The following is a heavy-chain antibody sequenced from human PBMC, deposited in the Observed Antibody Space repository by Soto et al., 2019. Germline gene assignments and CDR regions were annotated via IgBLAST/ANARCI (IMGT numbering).Heavy chain of an antibody. CDR1: GFTFSNYG. D-gene: IGHD6-6*01. J-gene: IGHJ4*02. V-gene: IGHV3-33*01. CDR3: ARDLVDYSTSVAFDF. CDR2: IWYDGSNK. Sequence: QVHLVESGGGLVQPGGSLKLSCAASGFTFSNYGMHWVRQAPGKGLEWVTIIWYDGSNKFYADSVKGRFTISRDNSKNILYLQMNSLRAEDTAVYYCARDLVDYSTSVAFDFWGQGTLVTVSS.